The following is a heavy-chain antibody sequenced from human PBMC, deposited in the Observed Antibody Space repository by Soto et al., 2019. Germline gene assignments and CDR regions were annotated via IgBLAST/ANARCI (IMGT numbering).Heavy chain of an antibody. CDR1: GLALRSYY. J-gene: IGHJ4*02. CDR3: ARGQGSGSYYPFDY. V-gene: IGHV4-59*01. Sequence: ETPYLPCAFSGLALRSYYWSCIRQPPGKGLEWIGYIYYSGSTNYNPSLKSRVTISVDTSKNQFSLKLSSVTAADTAVYYCARGQGSGSYYPFDYWGQGNLVTVSA. D-gene: IGHD3-10*01. CDR2: IYYSGST.